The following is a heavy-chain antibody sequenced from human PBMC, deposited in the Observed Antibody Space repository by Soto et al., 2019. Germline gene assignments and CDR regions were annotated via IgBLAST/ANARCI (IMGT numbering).Heavy chain of an antibody. CDR2: ISHDGSDK. Sequence: GGSLRLSCAASGFTFSNYGMHWVRQAPGKGLEWVAVISHDGSDKYYADSVKGRFTISRDSSKNTLYLQMNSLRAEDTAVYYCAKDAIAAAEINWFDPWGQGTLVTVSS. J-gene: IGHJ5*02. CDR1: GFTFSNYG. V-gene: IGHV3-30*18. D-gene: IGHD6-13*01. CDR3: AKDAIAAAEINWFDP.